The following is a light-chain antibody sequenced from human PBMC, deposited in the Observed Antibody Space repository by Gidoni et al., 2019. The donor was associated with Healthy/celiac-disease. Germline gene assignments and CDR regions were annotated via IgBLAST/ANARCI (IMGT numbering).Light chain of an antibody. CDR2: AAS. J-gene: IGKJ1*01. V-gene: IGKV1-39*01. CDR3: QQSYSTPWT. CDR1: QSISSY. Sequence: DIQMTQCPSSLSASVGDRVTITCRASQSISSYLHWYQQKPGKAPKLLIYAASSLQSVVPSRFSGSGSGTDFTLTISSLQPEDFATYYCQQSYSTPWTFGQGTKVEIK.